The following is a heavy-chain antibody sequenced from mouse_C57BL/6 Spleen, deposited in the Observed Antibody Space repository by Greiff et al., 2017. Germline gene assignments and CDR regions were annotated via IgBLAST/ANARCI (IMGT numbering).Heavy chain of an antibody. Sequence: QVQLQQSGAELVKPGASVKLSCKASGYTFTSYWMHWVKQRPGQGLEWIGYINPSSGNTKYNQKFKDKATMTADKSSSTAYMQLSSLTSEDSAVYYCGREATTVPDPYFDYWGQGTTLTVSS. CDR2: INPSSGNT. CDR3: GREATTVPDPYFDY. J-gene: IGHJ2*01. D-gene: IGHD1-1*01. CDR1: GYTFTSYW. V-gene: IGHV1-7*01.